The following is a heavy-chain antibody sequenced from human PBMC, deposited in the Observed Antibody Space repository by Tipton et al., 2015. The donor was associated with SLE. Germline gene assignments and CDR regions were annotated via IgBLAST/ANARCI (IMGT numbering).Heavy chain of an antibody. CDR1: GFTFSSYA. CDR2: ISGSGGRT. V-gene: IGHV3-23*01. D-gene: IGHD1-26*01. Sequence: GSLRLSCAASGFTFSSYAISWVRQAPGKGLEWVSAISGSGGRTNYAESVKGRLTHTRDNSKNSLYLQRNSLRTEDTALYYCAKGAVMGELLQRAYFDYWGQGTLVTVSS. J-gene: IGHJ4*02. CDR3: AKGAVMGELLQRAYFDY.